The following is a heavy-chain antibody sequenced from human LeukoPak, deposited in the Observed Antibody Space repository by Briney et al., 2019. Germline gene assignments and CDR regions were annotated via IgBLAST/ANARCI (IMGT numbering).Heavy chain of an antibody. Sequence: PGGSLRLSCAASGFTFSDYYMSWIRQAPGKGLEWVSYISSGSSYTNYADSVKGRFTISRDNAKNSLYLQMNSLRAEDTAVYYCARDLQAVASPMNWFDPWGQGTLVTVSS. CDR1: GFTFSDYY. V-gene: IGHV3-11*06. D-gene: IGHD6-19*01. CDR2: ISSGSSYT. J-gene: IGHJ5*02. CDR3: ARDLQAVASPMNWFDP.